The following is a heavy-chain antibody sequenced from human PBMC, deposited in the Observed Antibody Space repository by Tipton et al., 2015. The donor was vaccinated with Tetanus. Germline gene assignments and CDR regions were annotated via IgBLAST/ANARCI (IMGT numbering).Heavy chain of an antibody. Sequence: TLSLTCTVSVGAIIDSYWGWIRQSPGKGLEWIGYIYYSGSTNYSPSLKSRVTISIDTSKSQFSLKLSSVIAADTAIYYCARVRSAAYTTNWYSGDNWFDPWGQGTLVTVSS. D-gene: IGHD6-13*01. V-gene: IGHV4-59*12. CDR2: IYYSGST. J-gene: IGHJ5*02. CDR1: VGAIIDSY. CDR3: ARVRSAAYTTNWYSGDNWFDP.